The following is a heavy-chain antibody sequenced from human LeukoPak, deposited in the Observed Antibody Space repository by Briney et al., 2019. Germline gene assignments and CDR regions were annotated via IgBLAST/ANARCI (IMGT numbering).Heavy chain of an antibody. CDR1: GYTFTSYD. CDR3: ARARSTYYDFWSGYYNNYYGMDV. J-gene: IGHJ6*02. V-gene: IGHV1-8*01. Sequence: ASVKVSCKASGYTFTSYDISWVRQATGQGLEWMGWMNPNSGNTGYAQKFQGRVTMTRNTSISTAYMELSSLRSEDTAVYYCARARSTYYDFWSGYYNNYYGMDVWGQGTTVTVSS. D-gene: IGHD3-3*01. CDR2: MNPNSGNT.